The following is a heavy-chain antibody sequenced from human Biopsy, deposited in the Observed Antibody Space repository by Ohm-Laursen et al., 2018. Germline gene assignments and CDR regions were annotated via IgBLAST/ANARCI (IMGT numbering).Heavy chain of an antibody. V-gene: IGHV4-4*07. J-gene: IGHJ6*02. CDR1: GGDINNYY. CDR3: ARDLPSSYYYAMDV. Sequence: TLSLTCNVSGGDINNYYWSWIRQPAGKGLEWIGRIYPGGSTNYNPSLKSRVTMSVDTSKKQLSLRLRSVTAADTAVYYCARDLPSSYYYAMDVWGQGTTVTVSS. CDR2: IYPGGST.